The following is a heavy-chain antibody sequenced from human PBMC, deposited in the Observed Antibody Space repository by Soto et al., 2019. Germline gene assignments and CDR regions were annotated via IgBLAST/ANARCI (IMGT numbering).Heavy chain of an antibody. CDR3: ARQSKGDY. Sequence: GGSLRLSCAASGFTFSNYNMIWVRQTPGKGLEWVSSITSSSSMYYSDSAKGRFTISRDNAKSSLYLQMNSLRVEDTALYYCARQSKGDYWGQGTLVTVSS. CDR2: ITSSSSM. D-gene: IGHD4-4*01. J-gene: IGHJ4*02. CDR1: GFTFSNYN. V-gene: IGHV3-21*01.